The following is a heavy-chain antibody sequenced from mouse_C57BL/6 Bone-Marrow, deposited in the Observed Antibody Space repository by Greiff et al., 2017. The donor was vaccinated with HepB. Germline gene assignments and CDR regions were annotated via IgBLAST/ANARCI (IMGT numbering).Heavy chain of an antibody. Sequence: EVMLVESGGGLVKPGGSLKLSCAASGFTFSDYGMHWVRQAPEKGLEWVAYISSGSSTIYYADTVKGRFTISRDNAKNTLFLQMTSLRSEDTAMYDCARERYSKGDWFAYWGQGTLVTVSA. J-gene: IGHJ3*01. CDR3: ARERYSKGDWFAY. D-gene: IGHD2-5*01. CDR1: GFTFSDYG. CDR2: ISSGSSTI. V-gene: IGHV5-17*01.